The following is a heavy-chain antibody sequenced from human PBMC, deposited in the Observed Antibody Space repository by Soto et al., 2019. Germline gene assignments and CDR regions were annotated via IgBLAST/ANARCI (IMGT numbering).Heavy chain of an antibody. D-gene: IGHD6-19*01. CDR2: INHAGDT. V-gene: IGHV4-34*08. J-gene: IGHJ4*02. CDR3: AIQHPLDSSAWYN. Sequence: SETLSLTCAVYGGTLSGYYWTWIRQSPGKGLEWIGEINHAGDTTYNPSLQSRVTISRDTSKNQFSLNLRSVTAADTAVYYCAIQHPLDSSAWYNWGQGTLVTVSS. CDR1: GGTLSGYY.